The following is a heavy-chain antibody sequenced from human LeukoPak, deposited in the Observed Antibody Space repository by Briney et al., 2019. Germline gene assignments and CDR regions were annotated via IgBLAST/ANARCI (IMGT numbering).Heavy chain of an antibody. Sequence: GASVKVSCKVSGYTLTKLSMHWVRQAPGKGLEWMGGFDPEDGETIYAQKFQGRVTMTEDTSTDTAYMELSSLRSEDTAAYYCATGGSGSYVIDYWGQGTLVTVSS. D-gene: IGHD3-10*01. CDR1: GYTLTKLS. V-gene: IGHV1-24*01. CDR3: ATGGSGSYVIDY. CDR2: FDPEDGET. J-gene: IGHJ4*02.